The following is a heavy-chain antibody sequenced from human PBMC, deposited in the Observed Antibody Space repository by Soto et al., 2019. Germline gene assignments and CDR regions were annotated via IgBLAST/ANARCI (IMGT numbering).Heavy chain of an antibody. CDR1: GFTFSSYW. CDR3: ERDGFRSYYDYVWGSYRWGHYFDY. CDR2: IKQDGSEK. D-gene: IGHD3-16*02. J-gene: IGHJ4*02. Sequence: EVQLVESGGGLVQPGGSLRLSCAASGFTFSSYWMSWVRQAPGKGLEWVANIKQDGSEKYYVDSVKGRFTISRDNAKNSRYQKMNSLRAEDTAVYYCERDGFRSYYDYVWGSYRWGHYFDYWGQGTLVTVSS. V-gene: IGHV3-7*05.